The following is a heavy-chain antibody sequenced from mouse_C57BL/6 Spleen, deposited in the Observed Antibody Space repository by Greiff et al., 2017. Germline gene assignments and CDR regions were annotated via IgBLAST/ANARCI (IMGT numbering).Heavy chain of an antibody. J-gene: IGHJ1*03. CDR2: ISNLAYSI. CDR1: GFTFSDYG. D-gene: IGHD2-1*01. V-gene: IGHV5-15*04. CDR3: ARRGFGNYEGYFDV. Sequence: DVQLQESGGGLVQPGGSLKLSCAASGFTFSDYGMAWVRQAPRKGPEWVAFISNLAYSIYYADTVKGRFTISRENAKNTLYLEMSSLRSEDTAMYYCARRGFGNYEGYFDVWGTGTTVTVSS.